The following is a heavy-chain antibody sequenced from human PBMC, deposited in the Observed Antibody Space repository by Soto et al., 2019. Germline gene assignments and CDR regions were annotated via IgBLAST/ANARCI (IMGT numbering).Heavy chain of an antibody. CDR1: GGTFSSYA. D-gene: IGHD3-22*01. CDR3: ARRGDYYDSSGPTFYYYGMDV. V-gene: IGHV1-69*13. Sequence: ASVKVSCKASGGTFSSYAISWVRQAPGQGLEWMGGNIPIFGTANYAQKFQGRVTITADESTSTAYMELSSLRSEDTAVYYCARRGDYYDSSGPTFYYYGMDVWGQGTTVTVSS. J-gene: IGHJ6*02. CDR2: NIPIFGTA.